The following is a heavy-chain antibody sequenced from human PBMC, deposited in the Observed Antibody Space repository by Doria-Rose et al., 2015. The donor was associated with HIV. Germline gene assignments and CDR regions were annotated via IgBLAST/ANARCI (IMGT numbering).Heavy chain of an antibody. J-gene: IGHJ6*02. D-gene: IGHD2-15*01. CDR3: ARDRCSGASCYHYYYGLDV. Sequence: TYAVTWVRQAPGHGLEWMGGFIPMFDTANYAQKFQGRVTFTADTSTTTAYMELSSLRSGDTAVYYCARDRCSGASCYHYYYGLDVWGQGTTVTVSS. CDR2: FIPMFDTA. CDR1: TYA. V-gene: IGHV1-69*06.